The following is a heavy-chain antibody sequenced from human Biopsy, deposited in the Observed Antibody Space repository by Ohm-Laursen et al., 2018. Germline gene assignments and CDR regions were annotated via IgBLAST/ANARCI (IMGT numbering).Heavy chain of an antibody. CDR1: GYTLTELT. CDR2: FAPENGKT. V-gene: IGHV1-24*01. J-gene: IGHJ4*02. Sequence: ATMNISCKVSGYTLTELTMHWVRQVPGQGLEWMGGFAPENGKTVYAQNFQARVSLTEDTSTDTAYMELSSLRSEDTAVYYCAADINVWNVNYWGQGTQVTVSS. CDR3: AADINVWNVNY. D-gene: IGHD1-1*01.